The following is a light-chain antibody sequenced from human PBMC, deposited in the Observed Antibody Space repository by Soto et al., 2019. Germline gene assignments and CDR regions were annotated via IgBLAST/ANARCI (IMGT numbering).Light chain of an antibody. Sequence: QPVLTQSPSASASLGASIKLTCTLSSGHNNYAIAWHQQQPEKGPRYLMKVNSDGSHSKGDGIPDRFSGSSSGAERYLTISSLQSEDEADYYCQTWDTGIWVFGGGTKLTVL. CDR1: SGHNNYA. CDR3: QTWDTGIWV. J-gene: IGLJ3*02. CDR2: VNSDGSH. V-gene: IGLV4-69*01.